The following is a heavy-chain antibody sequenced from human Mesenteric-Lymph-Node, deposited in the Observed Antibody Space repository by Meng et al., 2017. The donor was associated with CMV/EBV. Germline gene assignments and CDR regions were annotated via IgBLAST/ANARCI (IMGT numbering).Heavy chain of an antibody. CDR1: GFTFSSYA. Sequence: GESLKISCAASGFTFSSYAMSWVRQAPGKGLEWVSAISGRGGSTYYADSVKGRFTISRDNSKNTLYLQMNSLRAEDTAVYYCAKMNDIVVPAAIGDYWGQGTLVTVSS. V-gene: IGHV3-23*01. CDR3: AKMNDIVVPAAIGDY. D-gene: IGHD2-2*02. J-gene: IGHJ4*02. CDR2: ISGRGGST.